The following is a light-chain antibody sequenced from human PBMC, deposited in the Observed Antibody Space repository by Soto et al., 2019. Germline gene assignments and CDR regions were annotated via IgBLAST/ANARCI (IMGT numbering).Light chain of an antibody. Sequence: QSALTQPPSVSGSPGQSVAVSCTGTSSDVGSYNRVSWYQQHPGKAPKLMIFAVNKRPSGVPDRFSGSKSDNTASLTVSGLQAEDEADYYCSSYTDSTTVVFGGGTKLTVL. V-gene: IGLV2-8*01. J-gene: IGLJ2*01. CDR3: SSYTDSTTVV. CDR1: SSDVGSYNR. CDR2: AVN.